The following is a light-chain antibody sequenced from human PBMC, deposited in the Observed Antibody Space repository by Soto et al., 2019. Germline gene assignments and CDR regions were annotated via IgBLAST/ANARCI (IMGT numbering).Light chain of an antibody. CDR3: QQYEIYPLT. Sequence: IQMTQSPSTLSASVGDRVTITCRASQKINTWVAWYQQRPGKAPKLLIYEASSLEPGVPSRFGGSGSGTDFTLTISSLQPDDFATYYCQQYEIYPLTFGGGTRVA. V-gene: IGKV1-5*03. CDR2: EAS. CDR1: QKINTW. J-gene: IGKJ4*01.